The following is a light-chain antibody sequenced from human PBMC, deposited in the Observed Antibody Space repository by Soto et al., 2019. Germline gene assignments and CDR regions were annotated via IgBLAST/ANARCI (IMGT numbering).Light chain of an antibody. Sequence: DLQMTQSPSSLSASVGDRVTITCRAGQDINIYLAWYQQKPGKVPKLLISAASTLQSGVPSRFSGRGSGTDFTLTISSLQPEDVATYYCQKYDGAPLTFGGGTKVEIK. CDR1: QDINIY. J-gene: IGKJ4*01. CDR2: AAS. CDR3: QKYDGAPLT. V-gene: IGKV1-27*01.